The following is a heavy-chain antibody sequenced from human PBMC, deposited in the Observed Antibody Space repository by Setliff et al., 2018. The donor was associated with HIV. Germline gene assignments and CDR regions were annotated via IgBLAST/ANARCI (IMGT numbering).Heavy chain of an antibody. V-gene: IGHV4-39*01. J-gene: IGHJ5*02. Sequence: PSETLSLTCTVSGDSISSTTFYWVWIRQPPGKGLEGIGIINYSGTTYYNPSLKSRVTISVATSKNQFSLRLSSVTAADTAVYYCARHSGSGYYLIDPWGQGTLVTVSS. CDR1: GDSISSTTFY. D-gene: IGHD3-22*01. CDR2: INYSGTT. CDR3: ARHSGSGYYLIDP.